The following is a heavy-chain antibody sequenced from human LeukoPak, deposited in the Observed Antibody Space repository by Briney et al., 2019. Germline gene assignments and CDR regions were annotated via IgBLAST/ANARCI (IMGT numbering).Heavy chain of an antibody. V-gene: IGHV3-30*02. CDR3: AKSSGAVAAYYYYYYMDV. CDR1: GFSFSDYG. J-gene: IGHJ6*03. Sequence: GGSLRLSCAASGFSFSDYGMNWVRQAPGKGLQWVAFIRHDGGNIYYADSVKGRFTISRDNSKNTLYLQMNSLRAEDTAVYYCAKSSGAVAAYYYYYYMDVWGKGTTVTISS. CDR2: IRHDGGNI. D-gene: IGHD6-19*01.